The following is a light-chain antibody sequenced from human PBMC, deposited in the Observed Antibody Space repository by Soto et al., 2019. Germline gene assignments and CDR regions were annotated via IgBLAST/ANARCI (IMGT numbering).Light chain of an antibody. CDR2: DVS. J-gene: IGLJ2*01. V-gene: IGLV2-14*01. CDR1: SSDVGGYNY. CDR3: SSSTTGSTPVV. Sequence: QSVLTQPASVSGSPGQSITISCTGTSSDVGGYNYVSWYQQHPGKAPKFMIYDVSNRPSGVSDRFSGSKSGNTASLTISGLPGEDEADYYCSSSTTGSTPVVFGVGTQLTVL.